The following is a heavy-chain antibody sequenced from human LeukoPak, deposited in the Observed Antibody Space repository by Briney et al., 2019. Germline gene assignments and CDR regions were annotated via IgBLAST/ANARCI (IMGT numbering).Heavy chain of an antibody. J-gene: IGHJ4*02. Sequence: RASVKVSCKASGYTFTRYGISWVRQAPGQGLEWMGWISAYNGNTNYAQKLQGRVTMTTDTSTSTAYMELRSLRSDDTAVYYCAREGARNYDSSGLYYFDYWGQGTLVTVSS. CDR1: GYTFTRYG. CDR2: ISAYNGNT. CDR3: AREGARNYDSSGLYYFDY. V-gene: IGHV1-18*01. D-gene: IGHD3-22*01.